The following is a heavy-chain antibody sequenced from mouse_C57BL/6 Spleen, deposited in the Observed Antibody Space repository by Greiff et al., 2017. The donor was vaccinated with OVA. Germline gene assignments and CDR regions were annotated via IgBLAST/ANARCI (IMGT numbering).Heavy chain of an antibody. Sequence: EVQLQQSGPVLVKPGASVKMSCKASGYTFTDNYMNWVKQSHGKSLEWIGVINPYNGGTSYNQKFKGKATLTVDKSSSTAYMELNSLTSEDSAVYYCARGRITTVPSVAMDYWGQGTSVTVSS. CDR3: ARGRITTVPSVAMDY. CDR2: INPYNGGT. V-gene: IGHV1-19*01. CDR1: GYTFTDNY. J-gene: IGHJ4*01. D-gene: IGHD1-1*01.